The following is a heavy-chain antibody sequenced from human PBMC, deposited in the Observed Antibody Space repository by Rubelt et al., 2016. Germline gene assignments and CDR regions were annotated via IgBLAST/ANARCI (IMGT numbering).Heavy chain of an antibody. CDR2: INHSGST. D-gene: IGHD2-2*01. CDR1: GGSFSGYY. J-gene: IGHJ6*03. Sequence: QVQLQQWGAGLLKPSETLSLTCAVYGGSFSGYYWSWIRQPPGKGLEWIGEINHSGSTNYNPSLKVRFTMSVDPVKNPFSLKLISVTAADTAVYYCARLCTSPTQAYYYYYYMDVWGKGTTVTVSS. V-gene: IGHV4-34*01. CDR3: ARLCTSPTQAYYYYYYMDV.